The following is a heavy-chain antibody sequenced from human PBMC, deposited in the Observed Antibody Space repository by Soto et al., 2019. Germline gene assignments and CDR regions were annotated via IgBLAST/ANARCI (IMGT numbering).Heavy chain of an antibody. J-gene: IGHJ5*02. CDR3: ARMETFGSLNWFDP. D-gene: IGHD3-16*01. CDR1: GYGFTNND. V-gene: IGHV1-8*01. Sequence: SVKVSCKASGYGFTNNDVSWVRPATGQGLEWMGWMNPGSGDTGYAQKFQGRVTMTRDISIATAYMELSSLRSDDTAIYYCARMETFGSLNWFDPWGQGTLVTVSS. CDR2: MNPGSGDT.